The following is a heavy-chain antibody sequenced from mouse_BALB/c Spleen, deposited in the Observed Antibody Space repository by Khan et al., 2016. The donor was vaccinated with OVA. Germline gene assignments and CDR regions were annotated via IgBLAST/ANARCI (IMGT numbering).Heavy chain of an antibody. CDR3: ARIYGGDFDY. CDR1: GYSITSDYA. J-gene: IGHJ2*01. Sequence: EVQLQESGPGLVKPSQSLSLTCTVTGYSITSDYAWNWIRQFPGNKLEWMGYISYNGNTKYNPSLKSRISITRDTSKNQFFLQLNSVTPEDTATSYVARIYGGDFDYWGQGTTLKVSS. D-gene: IGHD1-1*01. CDR2: ISYNGNT. V-gene: IGHV3-2*02.